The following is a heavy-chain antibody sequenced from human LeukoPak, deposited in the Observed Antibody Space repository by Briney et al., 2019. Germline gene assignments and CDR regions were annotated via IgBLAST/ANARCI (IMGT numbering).Heavy chain of an antibody. Sequence: SVKVSCKASGGTFSSYAISWVRQAPGQGLEWMGGIIPIFGTANYAQKFQGRVTITTHESTSTAYMELSSLRSEDPAVYYCARQGPGAADIWGQGTMVTVSS. D-gene: IGHD6-13*01. CDR1: GGTFSSYA. V-gene: IGHV1-69*05. CDR2: IIPIFGTA. CDR3: ARQGPGAADI. J-gene: IGHJ3*02.